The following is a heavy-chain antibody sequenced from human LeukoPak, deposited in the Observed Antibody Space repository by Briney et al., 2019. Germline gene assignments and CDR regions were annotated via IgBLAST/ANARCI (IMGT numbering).Heavy chain of an antibody. J-gene: IGHJ3*02. CDR2: ISTGGSST. V-gene: IGHV3-74*03. CDR3: VREYSSSCGRAFDI. D-gene: IGHD6-6*01. CDR1: GYTFSSYR. Sequence: GGSLRLSCAASGYTFSSYRMHWVRQAPGKGLVWVSRISTGGSSTTSAESVKGRFTISRDNAKNALYLQMNSLRAEDTAVYYCVREYSSSCGRAFDIWGQGTMVTVSP.